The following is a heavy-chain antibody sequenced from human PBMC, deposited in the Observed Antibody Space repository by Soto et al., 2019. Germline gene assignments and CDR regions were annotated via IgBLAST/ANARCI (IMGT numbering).Heavy chain of an antibody. D-gene: IGHD5-12*01. CDR1: GYTFTGYY. CDR2: INPNSGGT. CDR3: ATLDGYNLWTQGVVDY. Sequence: ASVKVSCKASGYTFTGYYMHWVRQAPGQGLEWMGWINPNSGGTNYAQKFQGRVTMTRDTSTSTVYMELSSLRSEDTAVYYCATLDGYNLWTQGVVDYWGQGTLVTVSS. J-gene: IGHJ4*02. V-gene: IGHV1-2*02.